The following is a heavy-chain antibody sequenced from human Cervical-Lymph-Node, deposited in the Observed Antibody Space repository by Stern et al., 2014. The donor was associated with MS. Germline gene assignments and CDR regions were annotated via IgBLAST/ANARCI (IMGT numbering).Heavy chain of an antibody. CDR3: ARAPMVNY. CDR2: IYSGGVT. CDR1: GFTVSNNY. J-gene: IGHJ4*02. V-gene: IGHV3-66*02. Sequence: EVQLLQSGGGLVQPGGSLRLSWVASGFTVSNNYMNWVRQAPGKGLEWFSVIYSGGVTHYADSVRGRFTISRDNSKNTLYLQMNSLRVEDTAVYYCARAPMVNYWGQGTLVTVSS. D-gene: IGHD5-18*01.